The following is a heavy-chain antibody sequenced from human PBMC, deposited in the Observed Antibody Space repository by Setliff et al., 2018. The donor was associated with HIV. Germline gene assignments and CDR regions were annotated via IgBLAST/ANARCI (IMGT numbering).Heavy chain of an antibody. CDR1: GGTFSSYA. Sequence: VASVKVSCKASGGTFSSYAISWVRQVPGQGLEWMGGIIPILGIANYAQKFQGRVTITADESTSTAYMELSSLRSEDTAVYYCATLYSGSHRSAFDIWGQGTMVTVSS. CDR2: IIPILGIA. V-gene: IGHV1-69*10. CDR3: ATLYSGSHRSAFDI. J-gene: IGHJ3*02. D-gene: IGHD1-26*01.